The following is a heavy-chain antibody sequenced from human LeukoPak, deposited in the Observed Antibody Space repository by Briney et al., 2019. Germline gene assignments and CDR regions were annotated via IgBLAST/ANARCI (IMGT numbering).Heavy chain of an antibody. CDR3: ARDIAVATGYYYHYGMDV. Sequence: GGSLRLSCAASGFTFNSYSMNWVRQAPGKGLEWVSYISSSGLTIYYADSVKGRFTISRDTAKNSLYLQMNSLRAEDTAVFYCARDIAVATGYYYHYGMDVWGQGTTVTVSS. CDR1: GFTFNSYS. D-gene: IGHD6-19*01. J-gene: IGHJ6*02. V-gene: IGHV3-48*01. CDR2: ISSSGLTI.